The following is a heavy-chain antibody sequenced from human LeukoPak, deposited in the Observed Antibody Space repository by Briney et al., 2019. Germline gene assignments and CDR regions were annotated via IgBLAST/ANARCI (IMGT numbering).Heavy chain of an antibody. CDR3: AREGVYYYGSGSFYFDY. D-gene: IGHD3-10*01. CDR2: ISSSSSYI. J-gene: IGHJ4*02. CDR1: GFTFSGYS. V-gene: IGHV3-21*01. Sequence: PGGSLRLSCAASGFTFSGYSMNWVRQAPGKGLEWVSSISSSSSYIYYADSVKGRFTISRDNAKNSLYLQMNSLRAEDTAVYYCAREGVYYYGSGSFYFDYWGQGTLVTVSS.